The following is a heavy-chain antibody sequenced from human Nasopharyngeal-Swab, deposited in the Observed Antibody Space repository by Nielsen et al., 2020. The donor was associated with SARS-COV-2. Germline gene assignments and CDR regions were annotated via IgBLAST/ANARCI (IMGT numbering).Heavy chain of an antibody. D-gene: IGHD1-1*01. V-gene: IGHV3-30-3*01. CDR3: ARADWNDPTTFDY. CDR1: GFTFSGYY. CDR2: ISYDGSNK. Sequence: GESLKISCAASGFTFSGYYMSWIRQAPGKGLEWVAVISYDGSNKYYADSVKGRFTISRDNSKNTLYLQMNSLRAEDTAVYYCARADWNDPTTFDYWGQGTLVTVSS. J-gene: IGHJ4*02.